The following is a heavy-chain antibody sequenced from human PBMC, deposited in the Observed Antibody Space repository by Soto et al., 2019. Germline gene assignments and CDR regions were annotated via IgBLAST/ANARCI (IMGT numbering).Heavy chain of an antibody. V-gene: IGHV3-13*01. CDR1: GFTFSSYD. Sequence: VSLRLSCAASGFTFSSYDMHWVRQATGKGLEWVSAIGTAGDTYYPGSVKGRFTISRENAKNSLYLQMNSLRAGDTAVYYCARAQGTRRDSSGYSNDAFDIWGQGTMVTVSS. D-gene: IGHD3-22*01. J-gene: IGHJ3*02. CDR3: ARAQGTRRDSSGYSNDAFDI. CDR2: IGTAGDT.